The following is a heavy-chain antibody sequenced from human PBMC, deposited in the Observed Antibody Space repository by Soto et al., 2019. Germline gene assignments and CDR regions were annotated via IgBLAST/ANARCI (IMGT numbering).Heavy chain of an antibody. D-gene: IGHD2-8*01. CDR3: ARDIMGTNYYYYGMDV. J-gene: IGHJ6*02. V-gene: IGHV4-59*01. Sequence: QVQLQESGPGLVKPSETLSLTCTVSGGSISSYYWSWIRQPPGKGLEWIGYMYYSGSTNYHPSLKRRVTISVDTSKNQFSLKLSSVTAADTAVYYCARDIMGTNYYYYGMDVWGQGTTVTVSS. CDR1: GGSISSYY. CDR2: MYYSGST.